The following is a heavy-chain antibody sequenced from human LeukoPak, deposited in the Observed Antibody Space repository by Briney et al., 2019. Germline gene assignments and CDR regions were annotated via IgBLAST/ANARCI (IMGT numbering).Heavy chain of an antibody. D-gene: IGHD4-23*01. Sequence: GGSLRLSCAASGFTFSSYAMSWVRQAPGKGLEWVSAISGSGGSTYYADSVKGRFTISRDNSKNTLYLQMNSLRAEDTAVCYCAKDYGGNRNHDAFDIWGQGTMVTVSS. J-gene: IGHJ3*02. CDR3: AKDYGGNRNHDAFDI. CDR2: ISGSGGST. V-gene: IGHV3-23*01. CDR1: GFTFSSYA.